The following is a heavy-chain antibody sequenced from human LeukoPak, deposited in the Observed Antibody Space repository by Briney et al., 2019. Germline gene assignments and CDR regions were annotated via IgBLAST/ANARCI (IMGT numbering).Heavy chain of an antibody. CDR2: IIPIFGTA. V-gene: IGHV1-69*05. Sequence: SVKVSCKASGGTFSSYAISWVRQAPGQGLEWMGGIIPIFGTANYAQKFQGRVTITTDESTSTAYMELSSLRSEDTAVYYCANIYGSGSYYDYWGQGTLVTVSS. J-gene: IGHJ4*02. CDR1: GGTFSSYA. CDR3: ANIYGSGSYYDY. D-gene: IGHD3-10*01.